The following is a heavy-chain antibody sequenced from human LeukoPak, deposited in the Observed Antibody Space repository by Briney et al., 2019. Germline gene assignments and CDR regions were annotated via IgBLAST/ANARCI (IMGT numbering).Heavy chain of an antibody. D-gene: IGHD1-14*01. Sequence: PGGSLRLSCEAYGFTFSNNWMTWVRQAPGKGLEWVANIKQDGTKTYYVDSVKGRFTISRDNAKNSVYLQMNSLRAEDTAVYFCAKDNPLPLWGQGTLVSVSS. CDR2: IKQDGTKT. CDR1: GFTFSNNW. CDR3: AKDNPLPL. V-gene: IGHV3-7*04. J-gene: IGHJ4*02.